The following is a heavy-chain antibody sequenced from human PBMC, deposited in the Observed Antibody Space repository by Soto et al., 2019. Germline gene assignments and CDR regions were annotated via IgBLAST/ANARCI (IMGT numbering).Heavy chain of an antibody. D-gene: IGHD2-8*01. V-gene: IGHV1-24*01. CDR3: GRDGHQFNGFAP. CDR1: GYTLTELS. CDR2: FDPEDGET. Sequence: ASVKVSCKVSGYTLTELSMHWVRQAPGKGLEWMGGFDPEDGETIYAQKFQGRVTMTEDTSTDTAYTELSILRSEDTAVYYCGRDGHQFNGFAPGGRGTLVTVSS. J-gene: IGHJ5*02.